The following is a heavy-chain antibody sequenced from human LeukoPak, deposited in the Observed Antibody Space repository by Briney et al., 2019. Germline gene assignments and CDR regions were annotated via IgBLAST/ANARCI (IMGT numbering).Heavy chain of an antibody. V-gene: IGHV7-4-1*02. J-gene: IGHJ5*02. Sequence: ASVKVSCKASGYTFTSYDINWVRQATGQGLEWMGWINTNTGNPTYAQGFTGRFVFSLDTSVSTAYLQISSLKAEDTAVYYCARVSGWYEDWFDPWGQGTLVTVSS. CDR3: ARVSGWYEDWFDP. D-gene: IGHD6-19*01. CDR2: INTNTGNP. CDR1: GYTFTSYD.